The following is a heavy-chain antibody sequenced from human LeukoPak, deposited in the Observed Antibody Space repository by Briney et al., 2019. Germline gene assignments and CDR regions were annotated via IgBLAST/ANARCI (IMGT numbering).Heavy chain of an antibody. CDR2: IFHTAYT. Sequence: SETLSLTCSVSGGSIRSYYWSWIRQPPGKGLEWIGYIFHTAYTNYNPSLPSRVTISMDTPKNQFSLKLSSVTAADTAVYYCASGQWELPGGYWGQGTLVSVSS. CDR3: ASGQWELPGGY. J-gene: IGHJ4*02. CDR1: GGSIRSYY. V-gene: IGHV4-59*01. D-gene: IGHD1-26*01.